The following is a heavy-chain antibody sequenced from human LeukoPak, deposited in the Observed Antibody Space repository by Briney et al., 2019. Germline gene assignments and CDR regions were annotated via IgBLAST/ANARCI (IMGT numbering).Heavy chain of an antibody. CDR2: IIPIFGTA. V-gene: IGHV1-69*13. J-gene: IGHJ4*02. D-gene: IGHD5-18*01. CDR1: GGTFISYA. Sequence: SVKVSCKASGGTFISYAISWVRQAPGQGLEWMGGIIPIFGTANYAQKFQGRVTITADESTSTAYMELSSLRSEDTAVYYCATPAGGYSYGRYFDYWGQGTLVTVSS. CDR3: ATPAGGYSYGRYFDY.